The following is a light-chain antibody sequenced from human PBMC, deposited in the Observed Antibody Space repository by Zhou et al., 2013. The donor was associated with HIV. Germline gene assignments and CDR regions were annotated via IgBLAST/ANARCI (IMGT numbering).Light chain of an antibody. Sequence: EIVMTQSPATLSVSPGERATLSCRASQSVSSNVAWYQHKPGQGPKVLIFGASTRANGIPGRFSGSGSGTEFTLTISRLEPEDFAVYYCQHYGVSPYTFGPGTKLEI. CDR1: QSVSSN. J-gene: IGKJ2*01. CDR3: QHYGVSPYT. CDR2: GAS. V-gene: IGKV3D-15*01.